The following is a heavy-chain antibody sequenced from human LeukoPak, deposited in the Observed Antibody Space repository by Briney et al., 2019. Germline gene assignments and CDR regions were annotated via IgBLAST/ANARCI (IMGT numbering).Heavy chain of an antibody. D-gene: IGHD6-19*01. CDR1: GYSFPTYW. CDR3: VRPVYSSGWNYYFDY. V-gene: IGHV5-51*01. Sequence: GESLKISCKCSGYSFPTYWIGWVRQMPEKGLEWMGIIYPGDSDTRYSPSFQGQATISADKSISTAYLQWSSLKASDSAMYYCVRPVYSSGWNYYFDYWGQGTLVTVSS. J-gene: IGHJ4*02. CDR2: IYPGDSDT.